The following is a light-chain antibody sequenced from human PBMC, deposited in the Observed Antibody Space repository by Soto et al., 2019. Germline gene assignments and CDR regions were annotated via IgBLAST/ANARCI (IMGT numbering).Light chain of an antibody. CDR3: QQYGSYSPWT. CDR2: KAS. V-gene: IGKV1-5*03. Sequence: DIQMTQSPSTLSASVGDRVTITCRASQSIGSWLAWYQQKPGKATKLLIYKASSLESGVPSRFSGSGSGTEFTLTIISLQPDDFASYYCQQYGSYSPWTFGQGTKVEIK. J-gene: IGKJ1*01. CDR1: QSIGSW.